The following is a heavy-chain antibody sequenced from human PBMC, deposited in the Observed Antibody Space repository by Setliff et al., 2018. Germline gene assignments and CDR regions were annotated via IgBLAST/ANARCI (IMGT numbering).Heavy chain of an antibody. CDR2: MNPNSGNT. J-gene: IGHJ6*03. CDR3: ARVKVIVGATPRTYYMDV. CDR1: GYTFTSYG. V-gene: IGHV1-8*03. Sequence: ASVKVSCKASGYTFTSYGISWVRQATGQGLEWMGWMNPNSGNTGYAQKCQGRVTITRNTSISTAYMELSSLRSEDTTVYYCARVKVIVGATPRTYYMDVWGKGTTVTVSS. D-gene: IGHD1-26*01.